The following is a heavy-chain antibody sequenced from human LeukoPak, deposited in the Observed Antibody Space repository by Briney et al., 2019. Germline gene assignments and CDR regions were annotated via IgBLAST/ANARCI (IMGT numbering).Heavy chain of an antibody. V-gene: IGHV4-4*07. D-gene: IGHD2-15*01. CDR2: LYTRGST. CDR1: GGSISSYY. CDR3: ARDRNYCSGGTCSPFGLDV. Sequence: SETLSLTCTVSGGSISSYYWRWLRQPAGKGLEWIRRLYTRGSTNYNPSLKSRITISADTSKNQCSRKLSSVTAADTAVYYCARDRNYCSGGTCSPFGLDVWGQGTTVTVSS. J-gene: IGHJ6*02.